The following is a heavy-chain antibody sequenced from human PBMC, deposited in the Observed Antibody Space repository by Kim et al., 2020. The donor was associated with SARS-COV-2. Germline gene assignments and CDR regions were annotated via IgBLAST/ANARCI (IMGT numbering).Heavy chain of an antibody. V-gene: IGHV7-4-1*02. CDR2: INTNTGNP. Sequence: ASVKVSCKASGYTFTSYAMNWVRQAPGQGLEWMGWINTNTGNPTYAQGFTGRFVFSLDTSVSTAYLQISSLKAEDTAVYYCARDRVPSIAAAGPNFDYWGQGTLVTVSS. D-gene: IGHD6-13*01. CDR1: GYTFTSYA. CDR3: ARDRVPSIAAAGPNFDY. J-gene: IGHJ4*02.